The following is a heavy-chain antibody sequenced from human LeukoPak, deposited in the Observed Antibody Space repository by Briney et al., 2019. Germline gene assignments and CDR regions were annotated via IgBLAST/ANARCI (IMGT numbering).Heavy chain of an antibody. D-gene: IGHD3-10*01. CDR1: GASINSVS. J-gene: IGHJ4*02. CDR2: IYNSGNN. Sequence: PSETLSLTCPFSGASINSVSWQCIRQPPGKGLEWVGYIYNSGNNHYNASLKSRVTISIDTSKNQSSLKLASVTAADTAVYYCATRGYWGQGTLVAVSS. V-gene: IGHV4-59*08. CDR3: ATRGY.